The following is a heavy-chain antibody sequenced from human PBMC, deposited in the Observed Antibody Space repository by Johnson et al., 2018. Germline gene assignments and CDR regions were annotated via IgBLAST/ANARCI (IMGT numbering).Heavy chain of an antibody. Sequence: QVQLQESGPGLVKPSESLSLTCTVSGGSISSYYWSWIRQPPGKGLEWIGLIYYSGSTNYNPSLKSRVTISVDTSKNQFSLNLSSVTAADQAGYYCAILNPAGYGVDVWGQGTTVTVSS. V-gene: IGHV4-59*03. J-gene: IGHJ6*02. CDR1: GGSISSYY. CDR2: IYYSGST. CDR3: AILNPAGYGVDV.